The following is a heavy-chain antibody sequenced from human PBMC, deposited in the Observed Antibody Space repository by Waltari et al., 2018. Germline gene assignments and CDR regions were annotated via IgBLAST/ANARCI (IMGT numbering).Heavy chain of an antibody. CDR2: ISYDGSNK. CDR3: ARASMGYGY. D-gene: IGHD1-1*01. V-gene: IGHV3-30-3*01. Sequence: QVQLVESGGGVVPPGRSLRLSCAASGFTFSSYAMHWVRQAPGKGLEWVAVISYDGSNKYYADSVKGRFTISRDNSKNTLYLQMNSLRAEDTAVYYCARASMGYGYWGQGTLVTVSS. J-gene: IGHJ4*02. CDR1: GFTFSSYA.